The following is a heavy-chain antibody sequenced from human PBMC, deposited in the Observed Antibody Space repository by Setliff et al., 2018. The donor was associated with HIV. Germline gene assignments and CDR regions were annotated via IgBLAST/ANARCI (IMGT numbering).Heavy chain of an antibody. V-gene: IGHV3-48*03. CDR3: ARGEVVGDGSVDY. D-gene: IGHD2-15*01. CDR1: GFTFSSYE. Sequence: GGSLRLSCAASGFTFSSYEMNWVRQAPGKGLEWVSYISSSGSTIYYADSVKGRFTLSRDNAKSSLFLQMHSLRAEDTAVYYCARGEVVGDGSVDYWGQGTLVTVS. CDR2: ISSSGSTI. J-gene: IGHJ4*02.